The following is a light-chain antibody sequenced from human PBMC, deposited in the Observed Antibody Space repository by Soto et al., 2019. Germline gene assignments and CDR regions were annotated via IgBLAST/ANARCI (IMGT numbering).Light chain of an antibody. Sequence: QSALTQPRSVSGSPGQSVTISCTGTSSDVGRYNIVSWYQQHPGKVPKLIIYEVSKRSSGVPDRFSGSKSGNTASLIISGLQFEDEADYYFCSHADKNPHAFGTGTKVTVL. CDR1: SSDVGRYNI. CDR2: EVS. J-gene: IGLJ1*01. V-gene: IGLV2-11*01. CDR3: CSHADKNPHA.